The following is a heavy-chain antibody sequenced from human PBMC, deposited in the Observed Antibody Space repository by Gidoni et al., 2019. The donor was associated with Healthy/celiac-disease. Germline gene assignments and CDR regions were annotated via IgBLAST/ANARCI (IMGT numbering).Heavy chain of an antibody. CDR2: IIPIFGTA. Sequence: QVQLVQSGAEVKKPGSSVKVSCKASGGTFSSYAISWVRQAPGQGLAWMGGIIPIFGTANYAQKFQGRVTITADKSTSTAYMELSSLRSEDTAVYYCASGIVVVTARESYYYGMDVWGQGTTVTVSS. CDR1: GGTFSSYA. J-gene: IGHJ6*02. D-gene: IGHD2-21*02. V-gene: IGHV1-69*06. CDR3: ASGIVVVTARESYYYGMDV.